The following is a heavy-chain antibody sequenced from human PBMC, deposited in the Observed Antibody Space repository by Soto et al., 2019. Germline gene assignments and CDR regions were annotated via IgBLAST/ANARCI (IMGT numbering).Heavy chain of an antibody. D-gene: IGHD3-10*01. CDR1: GFTFSSYS. CDR2: ISSSSSYI. Sequence: EVQLVESGGGLVKPGGSLRLSCAASGFTFSSYSMNWVRQAPGKGLEWVSSISSSSSYIYYADSVKGRFTISRDNAKNSLYLQMNSLRAEDTAVYYCARDEGGGFGELLSVGFYYYGMDVWGQGTTVTVSS. CDR3: ARDEGGGFGELLSVGFYYYGMDV. V-gene: IGHV3-21*01. J-gene: IGHJ6*02.